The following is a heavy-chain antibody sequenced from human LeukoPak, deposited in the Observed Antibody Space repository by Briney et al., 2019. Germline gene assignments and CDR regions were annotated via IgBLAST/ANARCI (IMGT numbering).Heavy chain of an antibody. Sequence: GGSLRLSCAASGFDFSNYAMTWVRRAPGKGLEWVSAVTGTSSKTNYADSVKGRFTISRDNSKNMLYLDMNNLRVEDTAIYYCAKDRSSTTGCSNYWGRGTLVTVSS. CDR2: VTGTSSKT. CDR1: GFDFSNYA. V-gene: IGHV3-23*01. J-gene: IGHJ4*02. D-gene: IGHD2-2*01. CDR3: AKDRSSTTGCSNY.